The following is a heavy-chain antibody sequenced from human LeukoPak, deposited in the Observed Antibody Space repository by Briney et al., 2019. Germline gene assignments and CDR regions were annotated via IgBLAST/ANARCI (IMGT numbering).Heavy chain of an antibody. Sequence: PGGSLRLSCTASGFTFSSYSIYWVRQAPGKGLEWVAVISHDGSIKYYADSVKGRFTISRDNSKNTLYLQMNGLRAEDTAVYYCARDRGGCSSTSCYAMDVWGKGTTVTVSS. V-gene: IGHV3-30-3*01. CDR2: ISHDGSIK. CDR1: GFTFSSYS. D-gene: IGHD2-2*01. CDR3: ARDRGGCSSTSCYAMDV. J-gene: IGHJ6*03.